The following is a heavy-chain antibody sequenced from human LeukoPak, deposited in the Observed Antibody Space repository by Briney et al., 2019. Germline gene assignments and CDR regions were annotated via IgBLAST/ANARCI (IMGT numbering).Heavy chain of an antibody. Sequence: GKSLKISCKGSGYSFTSYWIGWVRQMPGKGLEWMGIIYPGDSDTRYSPSFQGQVTISADKSISTAYLQWSSLKASDIAMYYCARLSAGSHFHLDSWGQGTLVTVSS. CDR3: ARLSAGSHFHLDS. J-gene: IGHJ4*02. V-gene: IGHV5-51*03. CDR1: GYSFTSYW. CDR2: IYPGDSDT. D-gene: IGHD1-26*01.